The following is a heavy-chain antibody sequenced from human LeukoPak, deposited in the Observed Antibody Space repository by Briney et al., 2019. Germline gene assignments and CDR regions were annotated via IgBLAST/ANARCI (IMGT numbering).Heavy chain of an antibody. CDR2: ISSSSSYI. D-gene: IGHD3-3*01. V-gene: IGHV3-21*01. J-gene: IGHJ5*02. CDR3: ARAPDYDFWSGPGNWFDP. Sequence: GGSLRLSCAASGFTFSSYSMNWVRQAPGKGLEWVSSISSSSSYIYYADSVKGRFTISRDNAKNSLYLQMNSLRAEDTAVYYCARAPDYDFWSGPGNWFDPWGQGTLVTVSS. CDR1: GFTFSSYS.